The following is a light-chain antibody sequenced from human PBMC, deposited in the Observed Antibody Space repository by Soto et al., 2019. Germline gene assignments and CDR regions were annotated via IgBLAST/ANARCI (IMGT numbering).Light chain of an antibody. J-gene: IGLJ2*01. CDR2: EVS. CDR3: SSYAGSNTHVV. CDR1: SSDVGGYNY. V-gene: IGLV2-8*01. Sequence: QSALTQPPSASGSPGQSVTISCTGTSSDVGGYNYVSWYQQHPGKAPKLMLYEVSKRPSGVPDRFSGSKSGNTASLTVSGLQAEDEADYYCSSYAGSNTHVVFGGGTKVTVL.